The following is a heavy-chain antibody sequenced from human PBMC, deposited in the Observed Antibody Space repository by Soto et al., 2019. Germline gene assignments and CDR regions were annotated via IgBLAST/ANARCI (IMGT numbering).Heavy chain of an antibody. V-gene: IGHV1-2*02. CDR2: INPNTGGT. CDR1: GYTFTAYY. Sequence: RASVKVSCKTSGYTFTAYYIHWVRQAPGQGLEWVGYINPNTGGTNYAQKFKGRVTLTSDTSVTTAYMKLTSLRSDDTAVYYCARAQGVLYPLDPWGQGSLVTVSS. CDR3: ARAQGVLYPLDP. J-gene: IGHJ5*02. D-gene: IGHD2-8*01.